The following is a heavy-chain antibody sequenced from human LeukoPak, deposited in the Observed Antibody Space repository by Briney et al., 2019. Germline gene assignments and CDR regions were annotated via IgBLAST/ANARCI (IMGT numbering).Heavy chain of an antibody. J-gene: IGHJ5*02. V-gene: IGHV1-24*01. Sequence: ASVKVSCKVSGYTLTELSMHWVRQAPGKGLEWMGGFDPEDGETIYAQKFQGRVTMTEDTSTDTAYMELSSLRSEDTAVYYCATSLRPGSGYYYDWFDPWGQGTLVTVSS. D-gene: IGHD3-22*01. CDR1: GYTLTELS. CDR3: ATSLRPGSGYYYDWFDP. CDR2: FDPEDGET.